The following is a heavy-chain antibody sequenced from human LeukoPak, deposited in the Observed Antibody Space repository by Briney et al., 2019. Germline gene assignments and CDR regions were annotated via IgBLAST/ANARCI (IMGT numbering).Heavy chain of an antibody. CDR3: ARSSGGSTDAFDI. D-gene: IGHD2-15*01. CDR2: IYYSGST. V-gene: IGHV4-31*03. CDR1: GGSLSSGGYY. Sequence: PSETLSLTCTVSGGSLSSGGYYWSWIRQHPGKGLEWIGYIYYSGSTYYNPSLKSRVTISVDTSKNQFSMKLSSVTAADTAVYYCARSSGGSTDAFDIWGQGTMVTVSS. J-gene: IGHJ3*02.